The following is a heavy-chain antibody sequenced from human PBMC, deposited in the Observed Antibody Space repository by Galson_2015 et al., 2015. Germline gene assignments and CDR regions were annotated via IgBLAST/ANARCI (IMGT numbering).Heavy chain of an antibody. CDR3: ARDEGLVPAAIFLLDY. CDR2: ISYDGSNK. Sequence: SLRLSCAASGFTFSSYAMHWVRQAPGKGLEWVAVISYDGSNKYYADSVKGRFTISRDNSKNTLYLQMNSLRAEDTAVYYCARDEGLVPAAIFLLDYWGQGTLVTVSS. V-gene: IGHV3-30-3*01. D-gene: IGHD2-2*01. J-gene: IGHJ4*02. CDR1: GFTFSSYA.